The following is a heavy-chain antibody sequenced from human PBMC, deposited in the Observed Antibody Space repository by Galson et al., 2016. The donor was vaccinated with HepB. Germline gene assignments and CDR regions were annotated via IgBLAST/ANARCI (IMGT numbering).Heavy chain of an antibody. Sequence: SLRLSCAVSGFTFSSYGMHWVRQAPGKGLEWVAVISYDGSNKYYADSVKGRFTISRDNSKNTLYLQMNSLRAEDTAVYYCASVDTAMVGFDYWGQGTLVTVSS. CDR1: GFTFSSYG. CDR2: ISYDGSNK. V-gene: IGHV3-30*03. J-gene: IGHJ4*02. D-gene: IGHD5-18*01. CDR3: ASVDTAMVGFDY.